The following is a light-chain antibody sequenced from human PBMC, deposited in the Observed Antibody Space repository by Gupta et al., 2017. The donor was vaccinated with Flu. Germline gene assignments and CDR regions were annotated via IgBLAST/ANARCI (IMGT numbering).Light chain of an antibody. CDR2: STN. CDR3: LIYFGTTWL. V-gene: IGLV7-43*01. Sequence: QTVVTQAPSLIVSPGGPVTLTCVASAGAVTSVFYPTWFQQRPGQAPRPLIYSTNNKHSWSPARFAGSLLGGKAALTLSGVQPEDEAYYCSLIYFGTTWLFGGGTRLTVL. CDR1: AGAVTSVFY. J-gene: IGLJ3*02.